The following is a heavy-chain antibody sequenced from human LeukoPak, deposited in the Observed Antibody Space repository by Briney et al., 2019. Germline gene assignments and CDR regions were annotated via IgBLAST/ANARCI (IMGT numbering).Heavy chain of an antibody. Sequence: ASVKVSCRTLGYTFITSSIYWVRQAPGQRLEWLGWITVASGNTRYSENLQGRVTLTRDTSANTAYMELRNLKSEDTAVYYCVGGSLGFWGQGTLVTVSP. CDR2: ITVASGNT. CDR1: GYTFITSS. V-gene: IGHV1-3*01. CDR3: VGGSLGF. J-gene: IGHJ4*02.